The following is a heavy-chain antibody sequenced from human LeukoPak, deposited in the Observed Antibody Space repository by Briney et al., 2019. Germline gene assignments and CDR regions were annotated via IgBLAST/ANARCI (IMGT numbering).Heavy chain of an antibody. D-gene: IGHD4-23*01. CDR3: ARYLDYGGNSRVFQH. CDR2: INHGGST. J-gene: IGHJ1*01. Sequence: PSETLSLTCAVYGGSLSAYYWTWIRQPPGKGLEWIGEINHGGSTNYNPSLKSRVTISIDTSKNQFSLKLSSVTAADTAFYYCARYLDYGGNSRVFQHWGQGTLVTVSS. CDR1: GGSLSAYY. V-gene: IGHV4-34*01.